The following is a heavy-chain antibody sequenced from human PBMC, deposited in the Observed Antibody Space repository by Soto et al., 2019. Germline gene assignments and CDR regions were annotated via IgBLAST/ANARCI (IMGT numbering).Heavy chain of an antibody. CDR2: INPNSGGT. V-gene: IGHV1-2*04. Sequence: QVQLVQSGAEVKKPGASVKVSCKASGYTFTGYYMHWVRQAPGQGLEWMGWINPNSGGTNYAQKFQGWVTMTRDTSSSTAYMELSRLRSDDTAVYYCARDRGYSYGGTYFDYWGQGTLVTVSS. CDR1: GYTFTGYY. D-gene: IGHD5-18*01. CDR3: ARDRGYSYGGTYFDY. J-gene: IGHJ4*02.